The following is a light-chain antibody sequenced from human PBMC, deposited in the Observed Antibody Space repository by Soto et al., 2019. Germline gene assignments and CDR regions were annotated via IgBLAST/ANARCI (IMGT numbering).Light chain of an antibody. CDR1: SXNIETNY. V-gene: IGLV1-47*02. CDR2: TNN. CDR3: AATDDSLGGTV. J-gene: IGLJ2*01. Sequence: QSVLTQPPSASGTPGQRVTISCSGSSXNIETNYVYWYQHLPGAAPKLLIFTNNQRPSGVPDRFSASKSGTSASLAISGLRSEDEGDYYCAATDDSLGGTVFGGGTKVTVL.